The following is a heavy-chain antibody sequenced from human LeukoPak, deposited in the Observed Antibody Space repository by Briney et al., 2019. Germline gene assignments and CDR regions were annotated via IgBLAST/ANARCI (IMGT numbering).Heavy chain of an antibody. CDR2: IIPIFGTA. V-gene: IGHV1-69*06. CDR3: ASGSVHTYYDFWSGRFDY. J-gene: IGHJ4*02. Sequence: GASVKVSCKTSGGTFSSYAISWVRQAPGQGLEWMGGIIPIFGTANYAQKFQGRVTITADKSTSTAYMELSSLRSEDTAVYYCASGSVHTYYDFWSGRFDYWGQGTLVTVSS. CDR1: GGTFSSYA. D-gene: IGHD3-3*01.